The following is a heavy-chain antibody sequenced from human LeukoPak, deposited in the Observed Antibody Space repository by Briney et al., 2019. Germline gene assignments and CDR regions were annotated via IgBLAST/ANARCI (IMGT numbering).Heavy chain of an antibody. CDR1: GFTFSSYG. V-gene: IGHV3-30*03. Sequence: PGGSLRLSCAASGFTFSSYGMHWVRQAPGKGLEWVAVISYDGSNKYYADSVKGRFTISRDNSKNTLYLQMNSLRAEDTAVYYCARDPSMVRGPVAFDIWGQGTMVTVSS. CDR3: ARDPSMVRGPVAFDI. J-gene: IGHJ3*02. D-gene: IGHD3-10*01. CDR2: ISYDGSNK.